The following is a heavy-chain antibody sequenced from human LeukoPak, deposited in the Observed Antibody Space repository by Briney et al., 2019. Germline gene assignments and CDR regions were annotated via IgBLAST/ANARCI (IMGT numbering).Heavy chain of an antibody. D-gene: IGHD2-15*01. Sequence: PGGSLRLSCAASGFTFSSYAMSWVRQAPGKGLEWVSNISGCGGGGSTYYADSVKGRFTISRDNSKNTLYLQMNSLRAEDTAVYYCAKSGLNRFDYWGQGTLVTVSS. CDR1: GFTFSSYA. CDR2: ISGCGGGGST. V-gene: IGHV3-23*01. J-gene: IGHJ4*02. CDR3: AKSGLNRFDY.